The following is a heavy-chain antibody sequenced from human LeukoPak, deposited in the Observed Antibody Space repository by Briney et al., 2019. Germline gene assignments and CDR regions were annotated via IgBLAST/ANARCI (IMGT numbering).Heavy chain of an antibody. J-gene: IGHJ4*02. CDR2: ISGSGGTT. CDR3: ARARPSMWIDY. CDR1: GFTFSSYA. Sequence: TGGSLRLSCAASGFTFSSYAMSWVRQAPGKGLEWVSIISGSGGTTYYAGSVKGRFTISRDSSKNTLYLQMNSLRPEDTAVYYCARARPSMWIDYWGQGTLVTVSS. D-gene: IGHD5-12*01. V-gene: IGHV3-23*01.